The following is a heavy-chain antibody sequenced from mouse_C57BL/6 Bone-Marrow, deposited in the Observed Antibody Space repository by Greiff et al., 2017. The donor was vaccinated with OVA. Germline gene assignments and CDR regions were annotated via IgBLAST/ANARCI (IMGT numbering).Heavy chain of an antibody. CDR3: ARRGWLLPWFAY. J-gene: IGHJ3*01. Sequence: VQLQQSGAELARPGASVKLSCKASGYTFTSYGISWVKQRTGQGLEWIGEIYPRSGNTYYNEKFKGKATLTADKSSSTAYMELRSLTSEDSAVYVCARRGWLLPWFAYWGQGTLVTVSA. CDR1: GYTFTSYG. V-gene: IGHV1-81*01. D-gene: IGHD2-3*01. CDR2: IYPRSGNT.